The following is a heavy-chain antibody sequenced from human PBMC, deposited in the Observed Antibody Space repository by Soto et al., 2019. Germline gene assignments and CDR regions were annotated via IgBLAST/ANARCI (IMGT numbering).Heavy chain of an antibody. CDR3: ARDRVTILGGGDTYGMDV. CDR2: INPSGGST. CDR1: GYTFTSYY. J-gene: IGHJ6*02. Sequence: GASVKVSCKASGYTFTSYYMHWVRQAPGQGLEWMGIINPSGGSTSYAQKFQGRVTMTRDTSTSTVYMELSSLRSEDTAVYYCARDRVTILGGGDTYGMDVWGQGTTVTVSS. V-gene: IGHV1-46*01. D-gene: IGHD3-9*01.